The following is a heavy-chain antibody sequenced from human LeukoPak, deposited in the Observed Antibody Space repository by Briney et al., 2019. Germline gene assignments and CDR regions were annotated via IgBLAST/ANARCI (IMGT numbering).Heavy chain of an antibody. D-gene: IGHD6-13*01. Sequence: GGSLRLSCAASGFTFSSYAMHWVRQAPGKGLERVAVISYDGSNKYYADSVKGRFTISRDNSKNTLYLQMNSLRAEDTAVYYCARGSTVAAAPAEHWGQGTLVTVSS. CDR2: ISYDGSNK. J-gene: IGHJ1*01. V-gene: IGHV3-30-3*01. CDR1: GFTFSSYA. CDR3: ARGSTVAAAPAEH.